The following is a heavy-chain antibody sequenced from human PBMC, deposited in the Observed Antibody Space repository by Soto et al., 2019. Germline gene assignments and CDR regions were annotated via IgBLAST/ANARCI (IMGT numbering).Heavy chain of an antibody. Sequence: GGSLRLPCAASGFTFSNHAMSRVRQAPGKGLEWVSAISGSGGSTYYADSVKGRFTISRDNSKNSLYLQMNSLRDEDTAVYYCAREGVPAASDYWGQGTPVTVSS. D-gene: IGHD2-2*01. CDR3: AREGVPAASDY. J-gene: IGHJ4*02. CDR2: ISGSGGST. V-gene: IGHV3-23*01. CDR1: GFTFSNHA.